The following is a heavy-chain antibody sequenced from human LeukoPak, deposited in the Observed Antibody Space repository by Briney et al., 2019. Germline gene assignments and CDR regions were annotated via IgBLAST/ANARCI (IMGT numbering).Heavy chain of an antibody. J-gene: IGHJ4*02. Sequence: ASVKVSCKASGGTFSTYGFSWVRQAPGQGLEWMGRIIPIFDIADYAQKFRDRVTITADKSTSTAYMELRSLRSEDTAVYYRARDHREGMGATAFDYWGQGTLVTVSS. V-gene: IGHV1-69*04. CDR1: GGTFSTYG. D-gene: IGHD1-26*01. CDR3: ARDHREGMGATAFDY. CDR2: IIPIFDIA.